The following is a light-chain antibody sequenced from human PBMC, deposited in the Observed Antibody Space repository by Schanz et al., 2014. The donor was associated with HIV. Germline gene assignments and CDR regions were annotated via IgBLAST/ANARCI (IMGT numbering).Light chain of an antibody. V-gene: IGKV3D-15*01. CDR1: QSVGSR. Sequence: EIVMTQSPATLSVSPGESVTLSCRPSQSVGSRLAWYQQKPGQAPRLLIYGASTRATGIPDRFSGSGSGTDFTLTISSLQSEDFAVYYCQQYDSWPLSFGGGTKVEIK. J-gene: IGKJ4*01. CDR2: GAS. CDR3: QQYDSWPLS.